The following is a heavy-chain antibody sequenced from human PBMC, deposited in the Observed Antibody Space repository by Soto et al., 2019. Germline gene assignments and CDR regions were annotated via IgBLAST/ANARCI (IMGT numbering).Heavy chain of an antibody. Sequence: ASVKVSCKASGYTFTGYYMHWVRQAPGQGLEWMGWINPNSGGTNYAQKFQGRVTMTRDTSISAAYMELSRLRSDDTAVYYCASSVLLRFGETNYYYYAMDVWGQGTKVTFSS. CDR1: GYTFTGYY. D-gene: IGHD3-10*01. V-gene: IGHV1-2*02. J-gene: IGHJ6*02. CDR3: ASSVLLRFGETNYYYYAMDV. CDR2: INPNSGGT.